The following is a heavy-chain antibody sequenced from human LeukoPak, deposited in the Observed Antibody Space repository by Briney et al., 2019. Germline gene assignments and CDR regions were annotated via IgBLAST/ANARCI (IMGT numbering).Heavy chain of an antibody. CDR1: GDSISTYH. J-gene: IGHJ4*02. CDR2: MQSTGIS. D-gene: IGHD5-18*01. Sequence: PSETLSLTCSVSGDSISTYHWNWIRKPPGKGLEWIGYMQSTGISKSNPSLKSRVNIFVDTSKNQFVLNLRSVTAADTAVYYCARDKRHSYGRYFDPWGQGMLVTVSS. V-gene: IGHV4-59*01. CDR3: ARDKRHSYGRYFDP.